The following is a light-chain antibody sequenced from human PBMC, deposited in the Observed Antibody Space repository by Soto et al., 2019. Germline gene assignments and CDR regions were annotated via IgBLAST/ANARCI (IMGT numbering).Light chain of an antibody. V-gene: IGLV1-44*01. Sequence: QSVLAQPPSVSGTPGQRVTISCSGSSSNIGKNTVSWYQQLPGAAPKPLISTDNQRPSGVPDRFSGSKSGTSASLAISGLQSEDEADYYCAAWYNSLNGHVFGTGTKLTVL. CDR3: AAWYNSLNGHV. J-gene: IGLJ1*01. CDR2: TDN. CDR1: SSNIGKNT.